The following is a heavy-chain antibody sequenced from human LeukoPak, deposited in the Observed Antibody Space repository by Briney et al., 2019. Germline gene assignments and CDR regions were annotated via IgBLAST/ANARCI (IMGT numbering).Heavy chain of an antibody. J-gene: IGHJ3*01. V-gene: IGHV4-39*07. CDR1: GGSISSSSYY. CDR2: IYYSGST. D-gene: IGHD5-12*01. Sequence: ASETLSLTCTVSGGSISSSSYYWGWIRQPPGKGLEWIGSIYYSGSTYYNPSLKSRVTISVDTSKNQFSLKLYSVTAADTAAYYCAILGGGYSGYDLDALDVWGQGTMVTVSS. CDR3: AILGGGYSGYDLDALDV.